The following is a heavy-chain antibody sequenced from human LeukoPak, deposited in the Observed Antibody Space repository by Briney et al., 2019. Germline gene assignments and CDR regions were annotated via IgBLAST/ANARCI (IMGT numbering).Heavy chain of an antibody. CDR2: ISYDGSNK. Sequence: PGGSLRLSCAASGFTFSSYGMQWGRQAPGKGLGWVAGISYDGSNKYYANSVKGRFTISRDNSKNTLYLQMNSLRAEDTAVYHCAKGPRGSGGYYPLDSYSGLDVWGQGTTVTVSS. J-gene: IGHJ6*02. CDR1: GFTFSSYG. V-gene: IGHV3-30*18. D-gene: IGHD3-22*01. CDR3: AKGPRGSGGYYPLDSYSGLDV.